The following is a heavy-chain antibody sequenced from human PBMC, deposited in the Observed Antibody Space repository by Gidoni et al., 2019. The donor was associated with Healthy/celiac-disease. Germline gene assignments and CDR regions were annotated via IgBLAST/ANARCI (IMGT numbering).Heavy chain of an antibody. D-gene: IGHD4-17*01. CDR3: ARDSHGDYYYYGMDV. V-gene: IGHV3-11*05. CDR1: VFTFSDYY. CDR2: ISSSSSYT. Sequence: QVQLVESGGGLVKPGGSLSLACAASVFTFSDYYMSWIRQAPGKGMEWVSYISSSSSYTNYADSVKGRFTISRDNAKNSLYLQMNSLRAENTAVYYCARDSHGDYYYYGMDVWGQGTTVTVSS. J-gene: IGHJ6*02.